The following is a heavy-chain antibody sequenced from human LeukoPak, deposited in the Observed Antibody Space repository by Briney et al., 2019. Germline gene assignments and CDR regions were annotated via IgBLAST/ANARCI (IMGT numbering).Heavy chain of an antibody. CDR3: ARAPPYDYFNAFDI. CDR1: GGSINSGSYY. V-gene: IGHV4-61*02. CDR2: IYTSGST. D-gene: IGHD3-16*01. J-gene: IGHJ3*02. Sequence: SETLSLTCTVSGGSINSGSYYWSWIRQSAGKGLEWIGRIYTSGSTNYNPSLKSRLTISVDTSKNQFSLKLSSVTAADTAVYYCARAPPYDYFNAFDIWGQGTMVTVSS.